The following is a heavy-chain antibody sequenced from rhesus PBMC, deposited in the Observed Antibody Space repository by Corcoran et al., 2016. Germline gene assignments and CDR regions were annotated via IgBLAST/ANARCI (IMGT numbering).Heavy chain of an antibody. J-gene: IGHJ4*01. CDR3: ARGGSSGSWDVDY. Sequence: QLQLQESGPGLVRPSETLSVTCAVSGGSISSSYWSWIRQAPGKGLGWIGYIDGSGSSTNYNPSLIRRVTLSVDTSKNQLSLKLSSVTTADTAVYYCARGGSSGSWDVDYWGQGVLVTVSS. CDR2: IDGSGSST. D-gene: IGHD6-25*01. CDR1: GGSISSSY. V-gene: IGHV4-169*01.